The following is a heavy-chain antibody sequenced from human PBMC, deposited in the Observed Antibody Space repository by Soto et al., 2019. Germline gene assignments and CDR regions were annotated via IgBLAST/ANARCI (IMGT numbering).Heavy chain of an antibody. CDR3: ARGGGCGGSCYHYGIDV. Sequence: GESLRIFCRGSEYSFTSFWSGCVRQTPGKGLEWMGIVYPGDSSHKYGPYLEGHVTISVEKSITTAYVQWYSLRGSDTAIYYCARGGGCGGSCYHYGIDVWGQGTTVNVSS. V-gene: IGHV5-51*01. CDR2: VYPGDSSH. D-gene: IGHD2-15*01. J-gene: IGHJ6*02. CDR1: EYSFTSFW.